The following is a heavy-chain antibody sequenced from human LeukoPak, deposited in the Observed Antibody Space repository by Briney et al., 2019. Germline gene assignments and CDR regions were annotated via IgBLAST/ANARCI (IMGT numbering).Heavy chain of an antibody. J-gene: IGHJ4*02. CDR2: IYYTGNN. Sequence: SETLSLTCTVSGGFMYSYYWSWIRQPPGKGLEWMGNIYYTGNNNYSPALKSRISTSVDTSKNQFSLRLSSVTAADTAVYYCARVGHLAAAGTYDYWGQGTLVTVSS. D-gene: IGHD6-13*01. CDR3: ARVGHLAAAGTYDY. V-gene: IGHV4-59*08. CDR1: GGFMYSYY.